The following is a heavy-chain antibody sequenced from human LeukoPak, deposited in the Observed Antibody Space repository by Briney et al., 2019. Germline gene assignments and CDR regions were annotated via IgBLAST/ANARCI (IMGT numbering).Heavy chain of an antibody. D-gene: IGHD7-27*01. CDR3: ARRVKLGIDWYFDL. Sequence: SETLSLTCTVSGGSISSGDYYWSWIRQPPGKGLEWIGYIYYSGSTNYNPSLKSRVTISVDTSKNRFSLNLSSVTAADTAVYYCARRVKLGIDWYFDLWGRGTLVTVSS. CDR1: GGSISSGDYY. CDR2: IYYSGST. V-gene: IGHV4-61*08. J-gene: IGHJ2*01.